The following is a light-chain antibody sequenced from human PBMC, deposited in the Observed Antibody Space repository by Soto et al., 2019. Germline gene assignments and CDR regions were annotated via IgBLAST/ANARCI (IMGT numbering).Light chain of an antibody. CDR1: QTISSW. CDR2: KAS. V-gene: IGKV1-5*03. J-gene: IGKJ1*01. CDR3: HHYNSYSEA. Sequence: EIRMTESPSTLSGSLGERVTITCRASQTISSWLAWYQQKPGKATKLMIYKASTLKSGVPSTLSGSGSGKEFTLTISSPQPDDFATYYCHHYNSYSEAFGQATKV.